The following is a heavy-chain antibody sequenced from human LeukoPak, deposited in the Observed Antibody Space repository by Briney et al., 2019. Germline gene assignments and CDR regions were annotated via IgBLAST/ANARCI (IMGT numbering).Heavy chain of an antibody. Sequence: KTGESLQISCKGSGYIFTSNWISWVRQMPRKGLEWMGRIDPSDSYTNYSPSFQGHVTISADKSISTAYLQWSSLKASDTAMYYCARQPEGTWFDPWGQGTLVTVSS. CDR3: ARQPEGTWFDP. CDR1: GYIFTSNW. CDR2: IDPSDSYT. V-gene: IGHV5-10-1*01. J-gene: IGHJ5*02. D-gene: IGHD1-1*01.